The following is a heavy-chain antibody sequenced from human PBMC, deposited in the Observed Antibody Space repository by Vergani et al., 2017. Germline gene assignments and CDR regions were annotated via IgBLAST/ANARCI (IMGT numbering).Heavy chain of an antibody. CDR2: ISAYNGNT. CDR3: ARGDIVVVPAAMREAPFDY. CDR1: GYTFTSYG. Sequence: QVQLVQSGAEVKKPGASVKVSCKASGYTFTSYGISWVRQAPGQGLEWMGWISAYNGNTNYAQKLQGRVTMTTDTSTSTAYMELRSLRSDDTAVYYCARGDIVVVPAAMREAPFDYWGQGTLVTVSS. V-gene: IGHV1-18*01. J-gene: IGHJ4*02. D-gene: IGHD2-2*01.